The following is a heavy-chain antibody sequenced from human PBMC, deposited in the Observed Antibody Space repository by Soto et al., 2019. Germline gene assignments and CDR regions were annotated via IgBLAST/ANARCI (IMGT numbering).Heavy chain of an antibody. CDR2: ISYDGTNE. CDR3: ARGPGVRVVVISMFDY. D-gene: IGHD2-15*01. Sequence: PGGSLRLSCAVSGFTLNTYAMHWVRQAPGKGVEWVTVISYDGTNEYYAGSVRGRFTISRDISKKTLYLEMNSLRAEDSAVYYCARGPGVRVVVISMFDYWGQGTLVTVYS. CDR1: GFTLNTYA. J-gene: IGHJ4*02. V-gene: IGHV3-30-3*01.